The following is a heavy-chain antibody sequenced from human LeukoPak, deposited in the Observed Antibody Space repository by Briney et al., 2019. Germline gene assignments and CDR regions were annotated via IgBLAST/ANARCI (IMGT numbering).Heavy chain of an antibody. D-gene: IGHD1-26*01. CDR1: GFTFSSYA. CDR2: ISSSSSYI. Sequence: GRSLRLSCAASGFTFSSYAMHWVRQAPGKGLEWVSSISSSSSYIDYADSGKGRFTISRDNAKNSLYLQMNSLRVEDTAVYYCAKGGSGTYFLDYWGQGTLVTVSS. CDR3: AKGGSGTYFLDY. J-gene: IGHJ4*02. V-gene: IGHV3-21*01.